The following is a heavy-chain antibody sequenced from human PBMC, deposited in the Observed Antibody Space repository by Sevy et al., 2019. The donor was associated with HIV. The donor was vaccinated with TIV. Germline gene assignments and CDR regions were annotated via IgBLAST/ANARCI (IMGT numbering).Heavy chain of an antibody. CDR2: TYYRSKWYN. CDR1: GDSVSSNSAA. V-gene: IGHV6-1*01. CDR3: ARDRWELLHNYFDY. Sequence: QSQTLSLTCAISGDSVSSNSAAWNWIGQSASRGLEWLRRTYYRSKWYNDYAVSVKSRITINPDTSKNQFSLQLNSVTPEDTAVYYCARDRWELLHNYFDYWGQGTLVTVSS. D-gene: IGHD1-26*01. J-gene: IGHJ4*02.